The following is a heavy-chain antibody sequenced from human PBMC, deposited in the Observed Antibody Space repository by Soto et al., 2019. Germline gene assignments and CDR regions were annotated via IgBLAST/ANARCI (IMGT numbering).Heavy chain of an antibody. V-gene: IGHV3-7*01. Sequence: EVQLVESGGGFVQPGGSLRLSCSASEFSFSDYWMTWVRQAPGKGLEWVASIKKDGSEKSYVDSVKGRFTISRDNAKKSLYLHMSSLRDEDTAVYYCARRAAGVGLDYWGQGALVTVSS. CDR2: IKKDGSEK. D-gene: IGHD6-13*01. CDR3: ARRAAGVGLDY. J-gene: IGHJ4*02. CDR1: EFSFSDYW.